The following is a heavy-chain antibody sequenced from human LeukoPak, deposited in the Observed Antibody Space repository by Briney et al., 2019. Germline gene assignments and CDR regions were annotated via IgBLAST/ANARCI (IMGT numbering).Heavy chain of an antibody. D-gene: IGHD6-19*01. CDR2: IKQDGSEK. CDR1: GFTFSSYW. Sequence: PGGSLRLSCAASGFTFSSYWKSWVRQAPGKGLEWVANIKQDGSEKYYVDSVKGRFTISRDNAKNSLYLQMNSLRAEDTAVYYCAREYSSGWYANYWGQGTLVTVSS. CDR3: AREYSSGWYANY. J-gene: IGHJ4*02. V-gene: IGHV3-7*03.